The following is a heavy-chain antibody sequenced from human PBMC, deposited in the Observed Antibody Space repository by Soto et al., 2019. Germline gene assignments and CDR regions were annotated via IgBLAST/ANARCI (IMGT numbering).Heavy chain of an antibody. CDR1: GFTPSRLS. D-gene: IGHD3-9*01. V-gene: IGHV3-48*01. Sequence: EVQLVQSGGALVQPGGSLRLSCAASGFTPSRLSMNWVRQAPGKGLEWISYINSAGSIIYYADSVKGRFTISRDNAKNSLYLQMNSLRAEDTAVYYWATGTAFGWLGNPNHALDIWGHGTMVTVSS. CDR3: ATGTAFGWLGNPNHALDI. J-gene: IGHJ3*02. CDR2: INSAGSII.